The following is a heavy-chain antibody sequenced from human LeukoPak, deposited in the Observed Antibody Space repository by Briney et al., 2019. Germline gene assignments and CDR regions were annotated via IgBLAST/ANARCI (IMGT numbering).Heavy chain of an antibody. V-gene: IGHV3-30*09. Sequence: GGSLRLSCATSGFTFSSYAIHWVRQAPGKGLEWVAVISYEGDNKYYADSVKGRFAISRDNSKNTLYLQMNSLRPEDTAVYYCARGPRYDWNDGFDYWGQGTLVTVSS. CDR3: ARGPRYDWNDGFDY. J-gene: IGHJ4*02. CDR2: ISYEGDNK. CDR1: GFTFSSYA. D-gene: IGHD1-1*01.